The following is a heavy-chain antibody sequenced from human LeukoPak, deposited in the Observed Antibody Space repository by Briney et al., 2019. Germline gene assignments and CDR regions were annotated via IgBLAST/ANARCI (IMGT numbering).Heavy chain of an antibody. CDR1: GDTFSSYA. J-gene: IGHJ6*02. CDR3: ARDRGSYGSYYYYGMDV. D-gene: IGHD5-18*01. CDR2: IIPIFGTA. V-gene: IGHV1-69*13. Sequence: SVKVSCKVSGDTFSSYAIDWVRQAPGQGLEWMGGIIPIFGTANYAQKFQGRVTITADESTSTAYMELSSLRSEDTAVYYCARDRGSYGSYYYYGMDVWGQGTTVTVSS.